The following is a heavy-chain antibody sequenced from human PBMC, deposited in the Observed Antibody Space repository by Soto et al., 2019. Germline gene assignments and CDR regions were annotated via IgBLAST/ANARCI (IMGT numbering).Heavy chain of an antibody. J-gene: IGHJ5*02. CDR1: GYTFTSYS. V-gene: IGHV1-18*01. Sequence: QVQLVQSGAEVKKPGASVKVYCKASGYTFTSYSISWVRQAPGQGLEWMGWISGYNGNTNYAQKLQGRVTMTIDTSTSTVYMELRSLRSDDTAVYYCARVDTVRFNWFDPWGHGTLVTVSS. CDR3: ARVDTVRFNWFDP. D-gene: IGHD5-18*01. CDR2: ISGYNGNT.